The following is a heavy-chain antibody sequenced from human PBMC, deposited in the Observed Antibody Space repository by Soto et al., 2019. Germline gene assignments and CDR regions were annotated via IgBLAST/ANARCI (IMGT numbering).Heavy chain of an antibody. CDR2: INPSGGST. J-gene: IGHJ3*02. CDR3: ARDRARWLQSEQDDAFDI. V-gene: IGHV1-46*01. D-gene: IGHD5-12*01. CDR1: GYTFTSYY. Sequence: ASVKVSCKASGYTFTSYYMHWVRQAPGQGLEWMGIINPSGGSTSYAQKFQGRVTMTRDTSTSTVYMELSSLRSEDTAVYYCARDRARWLQSEQDDAFDIWGQGTMVTVSS.